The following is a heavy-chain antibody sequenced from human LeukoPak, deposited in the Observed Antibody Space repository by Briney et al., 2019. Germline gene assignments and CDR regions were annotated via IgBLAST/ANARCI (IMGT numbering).Heavy chain of an antibody. CDR1: GFTVSSNY. J-gene: IGHJ6*03. CDR2: IYSGGST. D-gene: IGHD5-12*01. Sequence: PGGSLRLSCAASGFTVSSNYMSWVRQAPGKGLEWVSVIYSGGSTYYADSVKGRFTISRDNSKSTLYLQMNSLRAEDTAVYYCARDRSGYDLNARFYYYYMDVWGKGTTVTVSS. CDR3: ARDRSGYDLNARFYYYYMDV. V-gene: IGHV3-53*01.